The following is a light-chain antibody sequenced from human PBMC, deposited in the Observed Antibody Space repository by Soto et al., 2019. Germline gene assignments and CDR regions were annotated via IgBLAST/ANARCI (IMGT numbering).Light chain of an antibody. CDR3: CSYAGSSSLV. CDR2: EVS. J-gene: IGLJ1*01. V-gene: IGLV2-23*02. CDR1: SSDVGSYNL. Sequence: QSVQTQPASVSGSPGQSITISCTGTSSDVGSYNLVSWYQQHPGKAPKLMIYEVSKRPSGVSNRFSGSKSGNTASLAISGLQAEDEADYYCCSYAGSSSLVFGTGTKVTVL.